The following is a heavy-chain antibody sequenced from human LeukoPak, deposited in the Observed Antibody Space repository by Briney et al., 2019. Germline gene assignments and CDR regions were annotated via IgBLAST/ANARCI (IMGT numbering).Heavy chain of an antibody. Sequence: GGSLRLSCAASGFPFSSAWMSWVRHAPGRGLEWVGRIKSRTDGGTTDHAASVKGRFTISRDDSENTVYLQMNSLKTEDTAVYYCTTNTAPRMWGQGTLVTVSS. J-gene: IGHJ4*02. V-gene: IGHV3-15*01. CDR3: TTNTAPRM. CDR2: IKSRTDGGTT. D-gene: IGHD2-8*01. CDR1: GFPFSSAW.